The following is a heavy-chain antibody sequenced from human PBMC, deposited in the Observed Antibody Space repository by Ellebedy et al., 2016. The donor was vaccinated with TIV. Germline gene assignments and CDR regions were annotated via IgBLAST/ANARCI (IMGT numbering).Heavy chain of an antibody. J-gene: IGHJ2*01. V-gene: IGHV4-39*07. Sequence: MPSETLSLTCSVSGVSISSSSDYRGWIRQPPGQGLAWIGSVDYSGRAYNNPSLKSRVTSSVDTSKNQFSLKLTSVTAADTAVYFCARDSDGDYTSFDLWGRGALVIVSS. CDR1: GVSISSSSDY. CDR3: ARDSDGDYTSFDL. CDR2: VDYSGRA. D-gene: IGHD4-17*01.